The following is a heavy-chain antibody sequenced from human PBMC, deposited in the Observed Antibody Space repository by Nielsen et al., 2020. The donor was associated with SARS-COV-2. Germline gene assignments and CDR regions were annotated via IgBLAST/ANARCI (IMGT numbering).Heavy chain of an antibody. D-gene: IGHD2-21*02. J-gene: IGHJ4*02. CDR2: ISGSGGST. CDR3: AKDCGGDCHPSGYYFDY. CDR1: GFTFSSYA. V-gene: IGHV3-23*01. Sequence: GESLKISCAASGFTFSSYAMSWVRQAPGKGLEWVSAISGSGGSTYYADSVKGRFTISRDNSKNTLYLQMNSLRAEDTAVYYCAKDCGGDCHPSGYYFDYWGQGTLVTVSS.